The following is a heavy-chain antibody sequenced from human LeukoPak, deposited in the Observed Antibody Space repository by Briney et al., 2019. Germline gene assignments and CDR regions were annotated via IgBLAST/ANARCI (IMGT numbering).Heavy chain of an antibody. CDR3: ARAIQVVGAPGDY. CDR2: INPNSGGT. D-gene: IGHD2-15*01. Sequence: ASVKVSCKASGYTFTGYYMQWVRQAPGQGLEWRGWINPNSGGTKYAQKSQGGVTRTRDACISPTHMELSMVSSDDPAVYYCARAIQVVGAPGDYWGQGTLVTVSS. CDR1: GYTFTGYY. J-gene: IGHJ4*02. V-gene: IGHV1-2*02.